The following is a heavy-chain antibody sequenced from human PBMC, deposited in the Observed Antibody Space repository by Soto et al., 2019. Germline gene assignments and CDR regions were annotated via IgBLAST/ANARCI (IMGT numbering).Heavy chain of an antibody. CDR1: GFTFSSYG. Sequence: GGSLRLSCAASGFTFSSYGMHWVRQAPGKGLEWVAVISYDGSNKYYADSVKGRFTISRDNSKNTLYLQMNSLRAEDTAVYYCAKEGYGEYDYYYYGMDVWGQGTTVTVYS. CDR2: ISYDGSNK. D-gene: IGHD4-17*01. V-gene: IGHV3-30*18. J-gene: IGHJ6*02. CDR3: AKEGYGEYDYYYYGMDV.